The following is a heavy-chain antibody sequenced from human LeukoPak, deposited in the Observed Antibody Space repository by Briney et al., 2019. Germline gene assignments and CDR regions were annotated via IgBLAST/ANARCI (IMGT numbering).Heavy chain of an antibody. Sequence: TETLSLTCTVSGGSISSYYWSWIRQPPGKGLEWIGYIYYSGSTNYNPSLKSRVTISVDTSKNQFSLKLSSVTAADTAVYYCARDQLANWFDPWGQGTLVTVSS. CDR1: GGSISSYY. CDR3: ARDQLANWFDP. V-gene: IGHV4-59*01. J-gene: IGHJ5*02. CDR2: IYYSGST. D-gene: IGHD5-18*01.